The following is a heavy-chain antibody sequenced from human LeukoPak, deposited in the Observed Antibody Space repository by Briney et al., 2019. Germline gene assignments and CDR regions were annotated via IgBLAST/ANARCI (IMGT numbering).Heavy chain of an antibody. J-gene: IGHJ4*02. V-gene: IGHV3-7*01. Sequence: GGTLRLSCAASGFTFSNYGMIWVRQAAGKGLEWVANIKQDGSEKYYVDSVKGRFTISRDNAKNSLYLQMNSLRAEDTAVYYCARGLYITLIDYWGQGTLVTVSS. CDR3: ARGLYITLIDY. CDR2: IKQDGSEK. CDR1: GFTFSNYG. D-gene: IGHD3-10*01.